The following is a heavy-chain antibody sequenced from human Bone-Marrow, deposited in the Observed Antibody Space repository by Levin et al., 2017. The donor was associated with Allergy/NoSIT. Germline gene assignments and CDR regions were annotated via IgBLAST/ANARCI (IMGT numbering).Heavy chain of an antibody. CDR2: IFSNDDR. CDR3: ARIPRKFTGTSRVYYFDF. D-gene: IGHD2-8*02. Sequence: SGPTLVKPTETLTLTCSVSGFSLTSSRMGVTWIRQPPGKALEWLAHIFSNDDRSYRTSLRDRLTISRDTSKSQVVLTVTDLDPEDTATYYCARIPRKFTGTSRVYYFDFWGPGTQVIVSS. J-gene: IGHJ4*02. V-gene: IGHV2-26*01. CDR1: GFSLTSSRMG.